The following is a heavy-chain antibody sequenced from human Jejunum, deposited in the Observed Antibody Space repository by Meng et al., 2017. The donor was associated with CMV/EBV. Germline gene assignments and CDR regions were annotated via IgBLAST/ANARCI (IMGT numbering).Heavy chain of an antibody. D-gene: IGHD6-19*01. CDR3: ARAGVFGSGLGY. J-gene: IGHJ4*01. CDR1: GVTFDNYA. CDR2: ITSDSTYI. Sequence: ASGVTFDNYAMNWVRQAPGKGLEWVSSITSDSTYIYYADSVKGRFTISRDNAKNSLYLQMNSLRVEDTAVYYCARAGVFGSGLGYWGQGTLVTVSS. V-gene: IGHV3-21*01.